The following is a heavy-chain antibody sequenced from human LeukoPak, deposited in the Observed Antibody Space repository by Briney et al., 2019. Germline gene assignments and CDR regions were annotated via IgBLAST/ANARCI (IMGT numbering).Heavy chain of an antibody. V-gene: IGHV4-59*12. CDR2: IYYSGGS. CDR3: ARWSSSWYTKAGWFDP. D-gene: IGHD6-13*01. J-gene: IGHJ5*02. Sequence: PSETLSLTCTVSGSSLSSYYWSWIRQPPGKGLEFIGCIYYSGGSNYNHSLRSRATISVDTSTHQFSMKRSSVTDAGTAACYCARWSSSWYTKAGWFDPWGQGTLVTVSS. CDR1: GSSLSSYY.